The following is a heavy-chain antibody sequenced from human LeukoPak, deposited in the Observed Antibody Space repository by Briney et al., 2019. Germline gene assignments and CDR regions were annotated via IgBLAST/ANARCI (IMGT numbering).Heavy chain of an antibody. D-gene: IGHD3-22*01. V-gene: IGHV1-69*05. CDR3: AGALFHFDSSGYDMDGYDI. CDR2: TTPIFGSA. CDR1: GGTFRNYA. J-gene: IGHJ3*02. Sequence: GASVKVSCKASGGTFRNYALSWVRRGPGKGLEWMGGTTPIFGSAEYAQSFQGRVTVTTDESTSTAHMEMSSLRSDDTAVYYCAGALFHFDSSGYDMDGYDIWAKGQWSPSLQ.